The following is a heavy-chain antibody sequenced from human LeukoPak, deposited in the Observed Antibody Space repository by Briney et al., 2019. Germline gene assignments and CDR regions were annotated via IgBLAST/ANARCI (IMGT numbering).Heavy chain of an antibody. CDR3: AKGTRGYSAYTFDY. CDR1: GFTFSDYA. D-gene: IGHD5-12*01. J-gene: IGHJ4*02. CDR2: ISVSGGTT. Sequence: GGSLRLSCAASGFTFSDYAMSWVRQAPGEGLEWVSVISVSGGTTYYADSVKGRFTISRDGSKNTLYLQMTSLRADDTAVYYCAKGTRGYSAYTFDYWGQGALVTVSS. V-gene: IGHV3-23*01.